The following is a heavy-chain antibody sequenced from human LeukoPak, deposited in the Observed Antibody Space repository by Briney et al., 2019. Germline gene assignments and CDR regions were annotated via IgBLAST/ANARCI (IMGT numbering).Heavy chain of an antibody. CDR3: AKRTLERILTGYPDLIEYYYYMDV. D-gene: IGHD3-9*01. J-gene: IGHJ6*03. CDR2: IRYDGSTK. Sequence: GGSLRLSCAASGFTFSSYDMHWVRQAPGKGLEWVTFIRYDGSTKYYADSVKGRFTISRDNSKNTLYLQMNSLRPEDTAVYYCAKRTLERILTGYPDLIEYYYYMDVWGKGTTVTISS. CDR1: GFTFSSYD. V-gene: IGHV3-30*02.